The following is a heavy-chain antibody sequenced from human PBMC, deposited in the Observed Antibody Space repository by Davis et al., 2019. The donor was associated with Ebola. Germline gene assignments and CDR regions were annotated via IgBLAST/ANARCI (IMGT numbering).Heavy chain of an antibody. CDR2: IKQDGSEQ. CDR3: ARVIYTYDSSNDAFDI. CDR1: GFTFSSYW. J-gene: IGHJ3*02. V-gene: IGHV3-7*01. D-gene: IGHD3-22*01. Sequence: GGSLRLSCAASGFTFSSYWMSWVRQAPGKGLEWVGNIKQDGSEQYYVDSVKGRFTISRDNAKNSLFLQMDSLRVEDTAVYYCARVIYTYDSSNDAFDIWGQGTMVTVSS.